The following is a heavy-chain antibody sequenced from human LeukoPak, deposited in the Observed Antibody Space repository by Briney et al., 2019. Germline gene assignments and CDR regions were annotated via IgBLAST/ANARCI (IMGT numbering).Heavy chain of an antibody. J-gene: IGHJ4*01. Sequence: SETLSLTCSVSGDSITSGHYWAWIRQPPGKGLEWIGSIYHSGVAYSNASLNSRVTMSVSTSRNQFSLNVTSVTAADTAVYYCARVNYVGLTGYCPYDFWGQGTLVTVSS. CDR3: ARVNYVGLTGYCPYDF. D-gene: IGHD3-9*01. CDR1: GDSITSGHY. V-gene: IGHV4-38-2*02. CDR2: IYHSGVA.